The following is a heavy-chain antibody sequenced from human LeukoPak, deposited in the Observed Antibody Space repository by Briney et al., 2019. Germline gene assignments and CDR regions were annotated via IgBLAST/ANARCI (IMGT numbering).Heavy chain of an antibody. Sequence: GGSLRLSCAASGFTFSSYSMNWVRQAPGKGLEWVSSISSSSSYIYYADSVKGRFTISRDDAKNSLYLQMNSLRAEDTAVYYCARGSSSWYWNWGQGTLVTVSS. CDR3: ARGSSSWYWN. CDR2: ISSSSSYI. V-gene: IGHV3-21*01. J-gene: IGHJ4*02. CDR1: GFTFSSYS. D-gene: IGHD6-13*01.